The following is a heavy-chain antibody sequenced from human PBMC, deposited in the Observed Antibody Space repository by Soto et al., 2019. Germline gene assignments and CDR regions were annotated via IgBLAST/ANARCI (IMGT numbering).Heavy chain of an antibody. CDR3: ARGGNRYSNVASGVGGFDY. CDR1: GASISGFY. V-gene: IGHV4-4*07. D-gene: IGHD5-12*01. J-gene: IGHJ4*02. Sequence: SETLSLTCTVSGASISGFYWSWIRKSAGKGLEWIGRIYATGTTDYNPSLKSRVMMSVDTSKKQFSLNLTSLTTADTAVYFCARGGNRYSNVASGVGGFDYWGQGSLVTVSS. CDR2: IYATGTT.